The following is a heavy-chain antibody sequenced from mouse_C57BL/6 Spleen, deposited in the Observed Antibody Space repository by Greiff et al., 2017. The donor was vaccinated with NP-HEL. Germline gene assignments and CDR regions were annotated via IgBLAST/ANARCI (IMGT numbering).Heavy chain of an antibody. CDR3: ARRDQLGRGCFDY. J-gene: IGHJ2*01. CDR1: GYTFTDYN. Sequence: VQLKQSGPELVKPGASVKIPCKASGYTFTDYNMDWVKQSHGKSLEWIGDINPNNGGTIYNQKFKGKATLNVDKSSSTAYMELRSLTSEDTAVYYCARRDQLGRGCFDYWGQGTTLTVSS. D-gene: IGHD4-1*02. V-gene: IGHV1-18*01. CDR2: INPNNGGT.